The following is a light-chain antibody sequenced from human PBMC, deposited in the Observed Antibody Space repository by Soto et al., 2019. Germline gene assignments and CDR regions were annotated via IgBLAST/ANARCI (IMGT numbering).Light chain of an antibody. Sequence: EIVLTQSPGTLSLSPGERATLSCRASQSVSSSYLAWYQQQPGQAPRLLIYAASSRATGIPDRFSGSGSGTDFTLTISRLEPGDFAVYYCQQYGTSPRVTFGGGTKVEIK. CDR2: AAS. J-gene: IGKJ4*01. CDR3: QQYGTSPRVT. CDR1: QSVSSSY. V-gene: IGKV3-20*01.